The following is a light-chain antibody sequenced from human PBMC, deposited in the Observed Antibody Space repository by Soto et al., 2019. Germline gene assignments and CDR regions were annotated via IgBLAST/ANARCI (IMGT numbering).Light chain of an antibody. CDR3: HQYGRSPQIS. J-gene: IGKJ2*01. Sequence: EIVLTQSPGTLSLSPGERATLSCRASQSFSNSYLAWYQQKPGQAPRLLIYGAYRRATGIPDRFSGSGSGTDFTLTISRLEPDDFAVYYCHQYGRSPQISFGQGTKLEIK. CDR2: GAY. V-gene: IGKV3-20*01. CDR1: QSFSNSY.